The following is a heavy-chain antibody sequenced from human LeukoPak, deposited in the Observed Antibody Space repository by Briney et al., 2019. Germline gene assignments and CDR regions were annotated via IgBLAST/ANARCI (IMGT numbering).Heavy chain of an antibody. CDR1: GGSISSYY. V-gene: IGHV4-59*08. D-gene: IGHD6-13*01. Sequence: SETLSLTCTVSGGSISSYYWSWIRQPPGKGLEGIGYIYYSGSTSYNPSLKSRVNISVNTSKNQFSLKLGSVTAADTAVYYCARHIYSSWDRAFDIWGQGTMATVSS. J-gene: IGHJ3*02. CDR2: IYYSGST. CDR3: ARHIYSSWDRAFDI.